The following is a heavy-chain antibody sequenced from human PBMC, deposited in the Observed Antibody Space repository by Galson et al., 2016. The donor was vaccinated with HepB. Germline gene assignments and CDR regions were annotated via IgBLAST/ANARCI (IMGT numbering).Heavy chain of an antibody. CDR3: AALQGFRELPFDF. CDR2: ISSDGTYT. Sequence: SLRLSCAASGFIFTTYSMNWFRRAPGKGLQWVSSISSDGTYTHYADSVKGRFTVSRDNANNSLYLQMSSLRAEDTAVYYCAALQGFRELPFDFWGQGTLVTVSP. V-gene: IGHV3-21*01. D-gene: IGHD3-10*01. J-gene: IGHJ4*02. CDR1: GFIFTTYS.